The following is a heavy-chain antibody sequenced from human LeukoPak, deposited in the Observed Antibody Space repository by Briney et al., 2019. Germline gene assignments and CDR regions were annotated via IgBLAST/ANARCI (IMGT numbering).Heavy chain of an antibody. D-gene: IGHD6-19*01. J-gene: IGHJ5*02. CDR3: AKPYSSGWYGFDP. V-gene: IGHV3-23*01. Sequence: PGGSLRLSCAASGFTFSCYAMSWVRQAPGKGLEWVSVISASGGSTYNADSVKGRFTISRDNSKNTLYLQMNSLRAEDTAVYYCAKPYSSGWYGFDPWGQGTLVTVSS. CDR1: GFTFSCYA. CDR2: ISASGGST.